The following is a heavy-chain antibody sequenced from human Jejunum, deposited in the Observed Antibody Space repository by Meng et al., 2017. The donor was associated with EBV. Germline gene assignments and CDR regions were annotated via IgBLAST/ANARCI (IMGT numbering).Heavy chain of an antibody. CDR3: LPSFNS. CDR1: GLNFNNVC. CDR2: IKSKAAGETI. V-gene: IGHV3-15*01. J-gene: IGHJ4*02. Sequence: GPVVESGGGLVKLGGSLRFSCGASGLNFNNVCMAWVRQAPGKGLEWVGRIKSKAAGETIDYAAPVQGRFTISRDDSKNTMYLQMNSLRTEDTAVYYCLPSFNSWGQGTLVTVSS.